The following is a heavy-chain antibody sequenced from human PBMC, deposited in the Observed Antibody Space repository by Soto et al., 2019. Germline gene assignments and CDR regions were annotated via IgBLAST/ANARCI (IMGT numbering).Heavy chain of an antibody. D-gene: IGHD3-3*01. Sequence: QVQLQQWGAGLLKPSETLSLTCAVYGGSFSGYYWSWIRQPPGKGLEWNGEINHSGSTNHNPYLKNRGTITVDPAKHQFSLRRSSVTSADTAVYYCARGKFYFWGGSGPNWFDPWGQGTLVTVFS. CDR3: ARGKFYFWGGSGPNWFDP. V-gene: IGHV4-34*01. CDR2: INHSGST. CDR1: GGSFSGYY. J-gene: IGHJ5*02.